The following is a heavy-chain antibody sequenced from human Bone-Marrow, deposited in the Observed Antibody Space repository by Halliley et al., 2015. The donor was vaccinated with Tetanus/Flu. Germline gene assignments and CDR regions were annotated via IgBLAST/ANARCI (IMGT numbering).Heavy chain of an antibody. J-gene: IGHJ6*02. Sequence: TLSLTCTVSGDSISPYYWSWIRQPPGKGLEWIGNIFYSGGTHYSPSLKSRFTISLDMSKKQFSLKMRSVTAADTAVYYCARDSGSAFYGIDVWGPGTTATVSS. CDR3: ARDSGSAFYGIDV. D-gene: IGHD3-10*01. V-gene: IGHV4-59*01. CDR2: IFYSGGT. CDR1: GDSISPYY.